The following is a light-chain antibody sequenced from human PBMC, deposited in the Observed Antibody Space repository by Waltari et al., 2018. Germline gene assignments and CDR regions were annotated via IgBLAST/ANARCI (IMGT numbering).Light chain of an antibody. CDR2: NNN. J-gene: IGLJ1*01. V-gene: IGLV1-44*01. CDR3: AAWDDSLNGSNV. CDR1: SSNIGRNA. Sequence: QPVLTQPPSASGTPGQRVIISCSGSSSNIGRNAVTWYQQLPGTAPKLLIYNNNQRPSGVPDRFFGSKSGTSASLAINRLQSADEADYYCAAWDDSLNGSNVF.